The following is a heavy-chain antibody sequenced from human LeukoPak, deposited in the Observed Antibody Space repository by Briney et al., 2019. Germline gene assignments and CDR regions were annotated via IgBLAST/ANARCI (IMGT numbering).Heavy chain of an antibody. CDR1: GFTFSDYY. D-gene: IGHD3-10*01. Sequence: GGSLRLSCAASGFTFSDYYMSWIRQAPGKGLEWVSYISGSGSTIYYADSVKGRFTISRDNAKNSLYLQMNSLRAEDTAVYYCAKDYRRDYGSGSYSGWGQGTLVTVSS. J-gene: IGHJ4*02. V-gene: IGHV3-11*01. CDR3: AKDYRRDYGSGSYSG. CDR2: ISGSGSTI.